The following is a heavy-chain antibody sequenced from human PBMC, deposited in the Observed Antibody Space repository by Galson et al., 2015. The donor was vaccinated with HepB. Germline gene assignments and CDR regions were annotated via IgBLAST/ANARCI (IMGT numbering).Heavy chain of an antibody. CDR2: ISSSSSYI. CDR3: ARAVTTVVNDYFDY. CDR1: GFTFSSYS. J-gene: IGHJ4*02. V-gene: IGHV3-21*01. D-gene: IGHD4-23*01. Sequence: SLRLSCAASGFTFSSYSMNWVRQAPGKGLEWVSSISSSSSYIYYADSVKGRFTISRDNAKNSLYLQMNSLRAEDTAVYYCARAVTTVVNDYFDYWGQGTLVTVSS.